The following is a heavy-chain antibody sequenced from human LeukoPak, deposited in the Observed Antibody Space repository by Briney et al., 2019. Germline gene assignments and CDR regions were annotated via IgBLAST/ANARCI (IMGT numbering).Heavy chain of an antibody. CDR1: GFTVRSNY. Sequence: GGSLRLSCAASGFTVRSNYITWVRQAPGKGLEWVSVIYANGKTYYADSVKGRFTISRDNSRNTLYLQMNSLRDEDTAVYYCTRGPEWSRPVGDACDVWGQGTMVTVSS. J-gene: IGHJ3*01. V-gene: IGHV3-53*01. CDR3: TRGPEWSRPVGDACDV. D-gene: IGHD3-3*01. CDR2: IYANGKT.